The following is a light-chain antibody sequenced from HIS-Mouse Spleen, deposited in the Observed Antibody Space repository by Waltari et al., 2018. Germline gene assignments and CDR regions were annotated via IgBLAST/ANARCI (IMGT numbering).Light chain of an antibody. Sequence: SYELTQPPSVSVSPGQTASITCSGDKLGDKYACWYQQKPGQSPVLVIYQDSKRPSGIPEQFSGSNSGNTATLTISGTQAMDEADYYCQAWDSSYSVFGGGTKLTVL. J-gene: IGLJ2*01. CDR3: QAWDSSYSV. V-gene: IGLV3-1*01. CDR1: KLGDKY. CDR2: QDS.